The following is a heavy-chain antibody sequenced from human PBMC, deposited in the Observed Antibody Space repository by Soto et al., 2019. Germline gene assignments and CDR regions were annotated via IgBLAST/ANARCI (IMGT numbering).Heavy chain of an antibody. V-gene: IGHV3-9*01. CDR3: AKDGAGYSSSWYYFDY. D-gene: IGHD6-13*01. CDR1: GFTFDDYA. Sequence: GGSLRLSCAASGFTFDDYAMHWVRQAPGKGLEWVSGISWNSGSIGYADSVKGRFTISRDNAKNSLYLQMNSLRAEDTALYYCAKDGAGYSSSWYYFDYWGQGTLVTVSS. CDR2: ISWNSGSI. J-gene: IGHJ4*02.